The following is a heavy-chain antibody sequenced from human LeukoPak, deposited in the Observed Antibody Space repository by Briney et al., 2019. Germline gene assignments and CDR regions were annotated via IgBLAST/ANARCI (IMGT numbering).Heavy chain of an antibody. D-gene: IGHD2-2*01. J-gene: IGHJ5*02. Sequence: SVKVSCKASGGTFSSYAISWVRQAPGQGLEWRGRIIPILGIANYAQKFQGRGTITADKSTSTAYMELSSLRSEDTALYYCARDAAPADWFDPWGQGTLVTVSS. CDR2: IIPILGIA. V-gene: IGHV1-69*04. CDR3: ARDAAPADWFDP. CDR1: GGTFSSYA.